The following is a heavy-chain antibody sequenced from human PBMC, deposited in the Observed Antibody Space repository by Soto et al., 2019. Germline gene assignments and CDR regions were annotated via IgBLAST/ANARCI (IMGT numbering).Heavy chain of an antibody. Sequence: GESLKISCKGSGYTFTIYCITWVLQMPGKGLEWMGRIDPSDSSTNYSPSFQGHVTISTDKSISTAHLQWSSLKVSDTAMYYCAATGYTYGYHFDHWGQGTQVTAPQ. V-gene: IGHV5-10-1*01. J-gene: IGHJ4*02. D-gene: IGHD5-18*01. CDR1: GYTFTIYC. CDR2: IDPSDSST. CDR3: AATGYTYGYHFDH.